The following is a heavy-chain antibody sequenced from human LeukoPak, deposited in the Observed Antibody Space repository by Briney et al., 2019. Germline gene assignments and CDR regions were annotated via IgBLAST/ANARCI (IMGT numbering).Heavy chain of an antibody. J-gene: IGHJ4*02. D-gene: IGHD3-16*02. CDR3: AREGYDYVWGSYRPARYFDY. V-gene: IGHV3-11*06. Sequence: GGSLRLSCAASGFTFSDYYMSWLRQAPGKGLEWVSYISSSSSYTNYADSVKGRFTISRDNAKNSLYLQMNSLRAEDTAVYYCAREGYDYVWGSYRPARYFDYWGQGTLVTVSS. CDR2: ISSSSSYT. CDR1: GFTFSDYY.